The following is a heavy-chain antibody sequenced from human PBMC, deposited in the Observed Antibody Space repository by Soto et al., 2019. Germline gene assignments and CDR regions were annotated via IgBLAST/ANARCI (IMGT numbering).Heavy chain of an antibody. Sequence: PSETLSLTCTVSGGSISSSSYYWGWIRQPPGKGLEWIGSIYYSGSTYYNPSLKSRVTISVDTSKNQFSLKLSSVTAADTAVYYCARLGEDFDYWGQGTLVTVSS. CDR3: ARLGEDFDY. J-gene: IGHJ4*02. V-gene: IGHV4-39*01. CDR2: IYYSGST. CDR1: GGSISSSSYY.